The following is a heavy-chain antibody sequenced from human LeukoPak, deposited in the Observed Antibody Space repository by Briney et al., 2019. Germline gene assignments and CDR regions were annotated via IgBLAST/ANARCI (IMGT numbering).Heavy chain of an antibody. V-gene: IGHV1-69*04. CDR1: GGTFSSYA. Sequence: SVKVSCKASGGTFSSYAISWVRQAPGQGLEWMGRIIPILGIANYAQKFQGRVTITADKSTSTAYMELSSLRSEDTAVYYCGRDGSLGYYDSSGYSPFDPWGQGTLVTVSS. CDR3: GRDGSLGYYDSSGYSPFDP. CDR2: IIPILGIA. J-gene: IGHJ5*02. D-gene: IGHD3-22*01.